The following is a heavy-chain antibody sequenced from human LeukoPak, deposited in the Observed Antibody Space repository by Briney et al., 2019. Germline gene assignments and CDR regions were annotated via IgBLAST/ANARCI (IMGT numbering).Heavy chain of an antibody. D-gene: IGHD6-13*01. J-gene: IGHJ6*02. CDR2: IIPILGIA. V-gene: IGHV1-69*04. Sequence: SVTVSCTASGGTFSSYAISWVRQAPGQGLEWMGRIIPILGIANYAQKFQGRVTITADKSTSTAYMELSSLRSEDTAVYYCARQVWYEDYYYGMDVWGQGTTVTVSS. CDR3: ARQVWYEDYYYGMDV. CDR1: GGTFSSYA.